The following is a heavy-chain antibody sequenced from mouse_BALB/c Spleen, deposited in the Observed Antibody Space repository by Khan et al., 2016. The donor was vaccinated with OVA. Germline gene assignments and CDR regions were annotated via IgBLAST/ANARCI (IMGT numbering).Heavy chain of an antibody. V-gene: IGHV2-2*01. Sequence: QMQLEESGPGLVQPSQSLSITCTVSGFSLNTYGIHWIRQSQGKGLEWLGVIRSGGSTDYNGAFISRLNITKDNSKSQVFFKMNSLQADDTAIYYCARNSYMYDFTYWGQGTLVTVSA. CDR1: GFSLNTYG. CDR2: IRSGGST. CDR3: ARNSYMYDFTY. D-gene: IGHD2-14*01. J-gene: IGHJ3*01.